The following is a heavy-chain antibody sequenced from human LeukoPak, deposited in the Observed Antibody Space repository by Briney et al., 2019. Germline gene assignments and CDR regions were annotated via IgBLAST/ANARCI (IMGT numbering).Heavy chain of an antibody. V-gene: IGHV4-39*07. J-gene: IGHJ3*02. CDR3: ARDPYQGAFDI. Sequence: SETLSLTCTVSGGSISSSSYYWGWIRQPPGKGLEWIGSIYYSGSTYYNPSLKSRVTISVDTSKNQFSLKLSSVTAADTAVYYCARDPYQGAFDIWGQGTMVTVSS. CDR2: IYYSGST. CDR1: GGSISSSSYY.